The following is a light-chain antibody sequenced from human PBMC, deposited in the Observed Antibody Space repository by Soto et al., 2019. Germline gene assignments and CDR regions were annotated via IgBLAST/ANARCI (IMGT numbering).Light chain of an antibody. J-gene: IGKJ1*01. V-gene: IGKV3-20*01. CDR1: QRISGSN. Sequence: ETGLTQSPGTLSLSPGERATLSCRASQRISGSNLAWYQQTPGKHPRLLIYGASTRATGIPDRFSGRGSGTDFALTISRLEPEDCAVYYCQQYGTSPRTFGQRTKVQIK. CDR3: QQYGTSPRT. CDR2: GAS.